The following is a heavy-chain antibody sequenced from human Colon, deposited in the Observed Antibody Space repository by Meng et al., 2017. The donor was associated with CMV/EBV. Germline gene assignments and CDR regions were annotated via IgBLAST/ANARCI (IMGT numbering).Heavy chain of an antibody. J-gene: IGHJ4*02. D-gene: IGHD3-16*01. Sequence: GSLRLSCTVSAGSINTDSYYWAWIRQPPGKGLEWSGTIYFSGSTHYKPSLRTRVTMSVDTSRNQFSLNLNSVTATDRAVYNCARYLGGDASASGLFDYWGQGTLVTVSS. CDR2: IYFSGST. V-gene: IGHV4-39*07. CDR3: ARYLGGDASASGLFDY. CDR1: AGSINTDSYY.